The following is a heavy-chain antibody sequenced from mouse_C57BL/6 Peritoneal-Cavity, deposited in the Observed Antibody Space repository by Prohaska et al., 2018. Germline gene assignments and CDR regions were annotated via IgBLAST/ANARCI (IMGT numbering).Heavy chain of an antibody. CDR1: GYFITSGYY. CDR2: IIYDGSN. V-gene: IGHV3-6*01. CDR3: ARAYYYGSPYYFDY. J-gene: IGHJ2*01. D-gene: IGHD1-1*01. Sequence: DVQLQESGPGLVKPSQSLSLTCSVTGYFITSGYYWNWIRQFPGNKLEWMDYIIYDGSNNYNPSLNNRISITRYTSKNQCILKLNSVTTEDTATYYCARAYYYGSPYYFDYWGQGTTLTVSS.